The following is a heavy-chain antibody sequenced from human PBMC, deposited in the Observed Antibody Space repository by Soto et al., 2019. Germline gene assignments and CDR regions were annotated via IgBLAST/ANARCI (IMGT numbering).Heavy chain of an antibody. CDR1: GFTFSSYG. CDR3: AILPGYCSSTSCEAEYFQH. J-gene: IGHJ1*01. D-gene: IGHD2-2*01. V-gene: IGHV3-30*03. CDR2: ISYDGSNK. Sequence: QVQLVESGGGVVQPGRSLRLSCAASGFTFSSYGMHWVRQAPGKGLEWVAVISYDGSNKYYADSVKGRFTISRDNSKNTLYLQMNSLRAEDTAVYYCAILPGYCSSTSCEAEYFQHWGQGTLVTVPS.